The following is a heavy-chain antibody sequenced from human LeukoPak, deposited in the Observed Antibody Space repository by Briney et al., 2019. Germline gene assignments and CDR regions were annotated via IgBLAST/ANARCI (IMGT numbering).Heavy chain of an antibody. Sequence: PGGPQRLSCAASGFTFSTYAMTWVRQAPGKGLEWVSLIYSGGSTYYADSVKGRFTIFRDSSKNTLYLQMNNLRAEDTAVYYCAARIWSAYYTFDCWGQGTLVTVSS. J-gene: IGHJ4*02. D-gene: IGHD3-3*01. CDR2: IYSGGST. CDR1: GFTFSTYA. CDR3: AARIWSAYYTFDC. V-gene: IGHV3-66*01.